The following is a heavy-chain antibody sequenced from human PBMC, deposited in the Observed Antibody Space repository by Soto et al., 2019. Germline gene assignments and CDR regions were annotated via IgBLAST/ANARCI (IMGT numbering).Heavy chain of an antibody. Sequence: PSETLSLTCSVSGASVTSPEHYWTWIRQSPGKGLEWIGYIYYGGSTVYNPSLKVRSTVSLDTSKNQFSLNLTSVTAADTAAYFCARGRDCLSVDCVPYWFDPWGQGTLVTVSS. CDR1: GASVTSPEHY. CDR3: ARGRDCLSVDCVPYWFDP. D-gene: IGHD2-21*02. J-gene: IGHJ5*02. V-gene: IGHV4-30-4*01. CDR2: IYYGGST.